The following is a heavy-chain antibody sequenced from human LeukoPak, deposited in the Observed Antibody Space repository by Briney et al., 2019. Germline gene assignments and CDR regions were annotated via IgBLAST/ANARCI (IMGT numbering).Heavy chain of an antibody. CDR3: ARETRWLQLPDWFDP. CDR2: ISSSGSTI. CDR1: GFTFSDYY. D-gene: IGHD5-24*01. V-gene: IGHV3-11*04. Sequence: PGGSLRLSRAACGFTFSDYYMSWIRQAPGKGLEWVSYISSSGSTIYYADSVKGRFTISRDNAKNSLYLQMNSLRAEDTAVYYCARETRWLQLPDWFDPWGQGTLVTVSS. J-gene: IGHJ5*02.